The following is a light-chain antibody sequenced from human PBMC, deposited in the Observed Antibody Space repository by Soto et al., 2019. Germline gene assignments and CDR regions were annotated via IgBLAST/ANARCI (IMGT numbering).Light chain of an antibody. CDR1: SSDVGGYNY. CDR2: DVS. Sequence: QPVLTQPASVSGSPGQSITISCTGTSSDVGGYNYVSWYQQHPGKAPKLMIYDVSNRPSGVSNRFSGSKSGNTASLTICGLQAEDEADYYCSSYISSSTPYVFGTGTKLTVL. J-gene: IGLJ1*01. CDR3: SSYISSSTPYV. V-gene: IGLV2-14*03.